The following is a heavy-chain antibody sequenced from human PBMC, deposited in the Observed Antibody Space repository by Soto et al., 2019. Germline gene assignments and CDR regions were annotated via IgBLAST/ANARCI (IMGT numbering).Heavy chain of an antibody. CDR1: GYSFTNYA. CDR2: IYPGDSDT. D-gene: IGHD1-7*01. J-gene: IGHJ4*02. Sequence: KVSCKASGYSFTNYAMHWVRQMPGKGLEWMGIIYPGDSDTRYSPSFQGQVTISADKSISTAYLQWSSLKASDTAMYYCARLGTGTTDLVFDYWGQGTLVTVSS. CDR3: ARLGTGTTDLVFDY. V-gene: IGHV5-51*01.